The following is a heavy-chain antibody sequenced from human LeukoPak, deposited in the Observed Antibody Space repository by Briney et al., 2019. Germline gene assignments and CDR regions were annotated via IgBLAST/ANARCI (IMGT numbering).Heavy chain of an antibody. CDR1: GGSFSGYY. J-gene: IGHJ6*03. Sequence: KPSETLSLTCAVYGGSFSGYYWSWIRQPPGKGLEWIGEINHSGSTNYNPSLKSRVTISVDTSKNQFSLKLSSVTAADTAVYYCARTAWGRGIKYYYYYYMDVWGKGTTVTVSS. D-gene: IGHD3-16*01. CDR3: ARTAWGRGIKYYYYYYMDV. V-gene: IGHV4-34*01. CDR2: INHSGST.